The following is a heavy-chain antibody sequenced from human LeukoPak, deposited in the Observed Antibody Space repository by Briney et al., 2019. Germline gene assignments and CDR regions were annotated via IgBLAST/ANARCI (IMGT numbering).Heavy chain of an antibody. CDR2: ISGSGGST. CDR1: GFTFSSYA. D-gene: IGHD6-13*01. V-gene: IGHV3-23*01. CDR3: AAGTAADF. J-gene: IGHJ4*02. Sequence: PGGSLRLSCAASGFTFSSYAMTWVRQAPGKGLEWVSGISGSGGSTYYADSVKGRFTISRDNAKSALYLQMHSLRLEDTAVYYCAAGTAADFWGQGTLVTVTS.